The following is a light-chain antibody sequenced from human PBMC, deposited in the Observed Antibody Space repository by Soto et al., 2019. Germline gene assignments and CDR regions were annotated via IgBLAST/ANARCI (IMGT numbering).Light chain of an antibody. Sequence: IQLTQSPASLSASVGDIVTITCRASQDITNHLVWYQQKPGKAPKLLIYAASYLGNGVPSRFSGSGSGTYFTLTISSLQPEDLATYYCQQSYTTPLTFGGGTKVDIK. CDR3: QQSYTTPLT. V-gene: IGKV1-39*01. CDR2: AAS. CDR1: QDITNH. J-gene: IGKJ4*01.